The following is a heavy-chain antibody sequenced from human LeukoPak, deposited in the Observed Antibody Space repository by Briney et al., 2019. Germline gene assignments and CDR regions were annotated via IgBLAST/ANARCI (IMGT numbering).Heavy chain of an antibody. J-gene: IGHJ5*02. CDR3: TRGPVWVKERLFAP. V-gene: IGHV4-61*02. Sequence: SETLSLTPTVPGGSICGGSYYASSIRQPAGRGRGWIARVDTAGCTNYNPSRKSRVTISLYTSKTQFSLKMRSVTAADTAVYYCTRGPVWVKERLFAPWGQGILVTVSS. CDR1: GGSICGGSYY. D-gene: IGHD5-24*01. CDR2: VDTAGCT.